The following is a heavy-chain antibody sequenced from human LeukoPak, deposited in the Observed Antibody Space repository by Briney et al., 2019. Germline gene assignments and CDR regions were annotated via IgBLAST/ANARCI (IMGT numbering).Heavy chain of an antibody. D-gene: IGHD6-19*01. V-gene: IGHV3-21*01. CDR3: ARGSYSSGWSFDY. Sequence: GGSLRLSCAASGFTFSSYSMNWARQAPGKGLEWVSSISSSSSYIYYADSVKGRFTISRDNAKNSLYLQMNSLRAEDTAVYYCARGSYSSGWSFDYWGQGTLVTVSS. CDR2: ISSSSSYI. J-gene: IGHJ4*02. CDR1: GFTFSSYS.